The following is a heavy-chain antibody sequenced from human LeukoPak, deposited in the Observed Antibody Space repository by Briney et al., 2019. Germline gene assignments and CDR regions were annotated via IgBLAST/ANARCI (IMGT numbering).Heavy chain of an antibody. CDR2: IYYSGST. V-gene: IGHV4-39*07. D-gene: IGHD3-3*01. Sequence: SETLSLTCTVSGGSISSSSYYWGWIRQPPGKGLEWIGSIYYSGSTYYNPSLKSRVTISVDTSKNQFSLKLSSVTAADTAVYYCARGYYDFWSGYYSACYFDYWGQGTLVTVSS. J-gene: IGHJ4*02. CDR3: ARGYYDFWSGYYSACYFDY. CDR1: GGSISSSSYY.